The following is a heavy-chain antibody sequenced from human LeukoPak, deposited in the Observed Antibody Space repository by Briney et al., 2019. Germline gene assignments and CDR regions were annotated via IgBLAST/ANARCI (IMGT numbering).Heavy chain of an antibody. D-gene: IGHD2-8*01. V-gene: IGHV1-69*05. CDR1: GGTFSSYA. Sequence: SVKVSCKASGGTFSSYAISWVRQAPGQGLEWMGGIIPIFGTANYAQKLQGRVTMTTDTSTSTAYMELRSLRSDDTAVYYCARDGAGVAFDYWGQGTLVTVSS. J-gene: IGHJ4*02. CDR3: ARDGAGVAFDY. CDR2: IIPIFGTA.